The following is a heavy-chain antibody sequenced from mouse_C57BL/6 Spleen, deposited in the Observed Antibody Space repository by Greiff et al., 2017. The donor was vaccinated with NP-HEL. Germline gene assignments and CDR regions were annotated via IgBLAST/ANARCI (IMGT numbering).Heavy chain of an antibody. CDR2: IRSKSNNYAT. CDR1: GFSFNTYA. CDR3: VRHPRLYAMDY. D-gene: IGHD3-2*02. V-gene: IGHV10-1*01. J-gene: IGHJ4*01. Sequence: EVNLVESGGGLVQPKGSLKLSCAASGFSFNTYAMNWVRQAPGKGLEWVARIRSKSNNYATYYADSVKDRFTISRDDSESMLYLQMNNLKTEDTAMYYCVRHPRLYAMDYWGQGTSVTVSS.